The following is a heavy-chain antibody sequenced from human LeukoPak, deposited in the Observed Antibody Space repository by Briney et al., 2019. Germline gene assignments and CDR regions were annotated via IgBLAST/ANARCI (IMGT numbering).Heavy chain of an antibody. CDR3: ARWVDDSSGYYIDY. J-gene: IGHJ4*02. V-gene: IGHV1-2*02. Sequence: ASVKASCKASGYTFTGYYMRWVRQAPGQGLEWMGWINPNSGGTNYAQKFQGRVTMTRDTSISTAYMELSRLRSDDTAVYYCARWVDDSSGYYIDYWGQGTLVTVSS. CDR2: INPNSGGT. CDR1: GYTFTGYY. D-gene: IGHD3-22*01.